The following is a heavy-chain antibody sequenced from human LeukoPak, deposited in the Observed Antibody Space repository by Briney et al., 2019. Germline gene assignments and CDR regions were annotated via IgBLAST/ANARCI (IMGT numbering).Heavy chain of an antibody. Sequence: LETLSLTCTVSGGSISSSSYYWGWIRQPPGKGLEWIGSIYYSGSTYYNPSLKSRVTISVDTSKNQFSLKLSSVTAADTAVYYCARTVDTAMVYDYWGQGTLVTVSS. CDR3: ARTVDTAMVYDY. V-gene: IGHV4-39*07. J-gene: IGHJ4*02. D-gene: IGHD5-18*01. CDR2: IYYSGST. CDR1: GGSISSSSYY.